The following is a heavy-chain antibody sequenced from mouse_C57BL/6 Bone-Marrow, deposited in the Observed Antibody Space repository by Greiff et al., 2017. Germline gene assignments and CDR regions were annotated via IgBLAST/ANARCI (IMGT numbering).Heavy chain of an antibody. CDR3: ARWIYYGFDEGAWFAY. CDR1: GYTFTSYW. D-gene: IGHD2-2*01. CDR2: IDPSDSYT. J-gene: IGHJ3*01. V-gene: IGHV1-59*01. Sequence: VQLQQPGAELVRPGTSVKLSCKASGYTFTSYWMHWVKQRPGQGLEWIGVIDPSDSYTNYNQKFKGKATLTVDTSSSTAYMQLSSLTSEDSAVXYCARWIYYGFDEGAWFAYWGQGTLVTVSA.